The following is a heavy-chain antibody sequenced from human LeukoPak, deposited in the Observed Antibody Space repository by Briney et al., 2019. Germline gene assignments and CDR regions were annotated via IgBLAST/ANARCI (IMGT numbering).Heavy chain of an antibody. CDR3: ARGRWDYYDSSGYYYDY. CDR1: GGSFSGYY. V-gene: IGHV4-34*01. Sequence: ETLSLTCAVYGGSFSGYYWSWIRQPPGKWLEWIGEINHSGSTNYNPSLKSRVTISVDTSKNQFSLKLSSVTAADTAVYYCARGRWDYYDSSGYYYDYWGQGTLVTVSS. J-gene: IGHJ4*02. CDR2: INHSGST. D-gene: IGHD3-22*01.